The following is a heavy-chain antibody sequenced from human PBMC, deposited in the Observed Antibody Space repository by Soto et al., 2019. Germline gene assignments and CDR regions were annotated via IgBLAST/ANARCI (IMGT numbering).Heavy chain of an antibody. CDR1: GGTFSSYA. CDR3: AKVPYPASWYYFDY. CDR2: IIPIFGTA. J-gene: IGHJ4*02. V-gene: IGHV1-69*13. D-gene: IGHD6-13*01. Sequence: SVKVSCKASGGTFSSYAISWVRQAPGQGLEWMGGIIPIFGTANYAQKFQGRVTITADESASTAYMELSSLRSEDTAVYYCAKVPYPASWYYFDYWGQGTLVTVSS.